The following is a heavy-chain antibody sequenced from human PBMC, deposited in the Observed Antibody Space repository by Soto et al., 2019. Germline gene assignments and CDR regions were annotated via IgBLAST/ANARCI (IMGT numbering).Heavy chain of an antibody. Sequence: SETLTLTCGVYGGSFRPYCWSGCRQPPGKGLEWIREINHSGSTNYNPSLKSRVAISVDTSKNQFSLKLSSVTAADTAVYYCARGIRGFFPCYGLDVWGQGTTVTVSS. CDR2: INHSGST. CDR1: GGSFRPYC. CDR3: ARGIRGFFPCYGLDV. V-gene: IGHV4-34*01. J-gene: IGHJ6*02. D-gene: IGHD5-12*01.